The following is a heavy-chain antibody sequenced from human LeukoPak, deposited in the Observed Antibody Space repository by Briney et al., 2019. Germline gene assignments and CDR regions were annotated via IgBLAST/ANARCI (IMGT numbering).Heavy chain of an antibody. CDR3: ARGPINSNPGT. Sequence: GGSLRLSCAASGFTFSTYWMHWVRQAPGKGLVWVSRVSADGSSTTSADSVKGRLTISRDNAKNTLYLQMNSLRAEDTAIYYCARGPINSNPGTWGQGTLFTVSS. V-gene: IGHV3-74*01. CDR1: GFTFSTYW. CDR2: VSADGSST. D-gene: IGHD2/OR15-2a*01. J-gene: IGHJ5*02.